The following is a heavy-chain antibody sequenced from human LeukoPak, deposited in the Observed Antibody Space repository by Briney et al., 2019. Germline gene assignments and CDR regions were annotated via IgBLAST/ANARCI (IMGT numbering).Heavy chain of an antibody. D-gene: IGHD6-13*01. J-gene: IGHJ4*02. CDR1: GFTFSSYA. CDR3: AKGSSSWYPFDN. CDR2: ISGSGDTT. Sequence: GGSLRLSCAASGFTFSSYALSWVRQAPGGGLGWVSAISGSGDTTYYADSVKGRFTISRDNSKNTLFLQMNTLRAEDTAVYYCAKGSSSWYPFDNWGQGTLVTVSS. V-gene: IGHV3-23*01.